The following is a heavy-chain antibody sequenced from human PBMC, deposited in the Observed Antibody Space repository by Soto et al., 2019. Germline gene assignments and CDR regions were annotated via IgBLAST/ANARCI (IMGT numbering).Heavy chain of an antibody. J-gene: IGHJ3*02. CDR1: GVSLSTRAVG. Sequence: SRPTLVNPKQTLTLTCTFSGVSLSTRAVGVGWIRQPPGKALEWLALIYWNDDQRYSPSLKNRLTITKDTSKNHVVLTMTNMDPADTATYYCAHRQDLGAFDIWGQGTMVTVSS. CDR3: AHRQDLGAFDI. V-gene: IGHV2-5*01. CDR2: IYWNDDQ. D-gene: IGHD7-27*01.